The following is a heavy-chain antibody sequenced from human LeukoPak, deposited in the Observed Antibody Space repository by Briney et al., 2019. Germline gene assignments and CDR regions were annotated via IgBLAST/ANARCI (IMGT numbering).Heavy chain of an antibody. J-gene: IGHJ6*02. CDR3: ARGRAAPNYYYGMDV. CDR2: IIPILGIA. V-gene: IGHV1-69*04. D-gene: IGHD6-6*01. CDR1: GGTFSSYA. Sequence: SVKVSCKASGGTFSSYATSWVRQAPGQGLEWMGRIIPILGIANYAQKFQGRVTITADKSTSTAYMELSSLRSEDTAVYYCARGRAAPNYYYGMDVWGQGTTVTVSS.